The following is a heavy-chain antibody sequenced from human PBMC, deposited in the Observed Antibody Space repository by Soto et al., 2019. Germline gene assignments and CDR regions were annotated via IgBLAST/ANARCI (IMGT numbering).Heavy chain of an antibody. CDR2: IIPIFGTA. CDR3: ARRRGYGYYYGMDV. Sequence: QVQLVQSGAEVKKPGYSVKVSCKASGGTFSSYAISWVRQAPGQGLEWMGGIIPIFGTANYAQKFQGRVTITADESTSTAYMELSSLRSEDTAVYYCARRRGYGYYYGMDVWGQGTTVTVSS. D-gene: IGHD5-18*01. CDR1: GGTFSSYA. J-gene: IGHJ6*02. V-gene: IGHV1-69*01.